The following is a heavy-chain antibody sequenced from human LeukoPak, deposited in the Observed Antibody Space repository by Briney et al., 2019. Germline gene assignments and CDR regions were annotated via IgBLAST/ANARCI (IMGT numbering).Heavy chain of an antibody. Sequence: GGSLRLSCAASGFTFSDYAVSWVRQAPGKGLEWVSGISRSGGRTYYVDSVKGRFTISRDNSKNMLNLQMTSLRGEDTAIYYCAKTLYSSGCEAFDIWGQGTMVTVSS. CDR3: AKTLYSSGCEAFDI. CDR1: GFTFSDYA. J-gene: IGHJ3*02. V-gene: IGHV3-23*01. D-gene: IGHD6-19*01. CDR2: ISRSGGRT.